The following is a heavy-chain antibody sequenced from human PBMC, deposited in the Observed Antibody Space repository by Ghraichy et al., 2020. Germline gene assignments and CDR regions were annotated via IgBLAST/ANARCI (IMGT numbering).Heavy chain of an antibody. CDR3: ARGVVIYYYYYGMDV. D-gene: IGHD4-23*01. Sequence: GGSLRLSCAASGFTFSSYSMNWVRQAPGKWREWVSYISSSSSTIYYADSVKGRFTISRDNAKNSLYLQMKSLRDEDTAVYYCARGVVIYYYYYGMDVWGQGTTVTVSS. CDR1: GFTFSSYS. V-gene: IGHV3-48*02. CDR2: ISSSSSTI. J-gene: IGHJ6*02.